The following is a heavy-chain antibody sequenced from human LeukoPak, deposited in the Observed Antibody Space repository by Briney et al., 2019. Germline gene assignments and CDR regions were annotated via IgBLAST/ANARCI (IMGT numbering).Heavy chain of an antibody. Sequence: ETLSLTCTVSGYSISSGYYWGWIRQPPGKGLEWVGRIKSKTDGGTTDYAAPVKGRFTISRDDSKNTLYLQMNSLKTEDTAVYYCTTDLLWFGEFDYWGQGTLVTVSS. CDR3: TTDLLWFGEFDY. D-gene: IGHD3-10*01. J-gene: IGHJ4*02. CDR1: GYSISSGYY. CDR2: IKSKTDGGTT. V-gene: IGHV3-15*01.